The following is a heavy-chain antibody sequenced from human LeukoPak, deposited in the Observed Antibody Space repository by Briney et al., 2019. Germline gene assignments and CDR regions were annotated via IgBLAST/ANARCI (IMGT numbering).Heavy chain of an antibody. D-gene: IGHD3-22*01. CDR1: GGSFSGYY. Sequence: SETLSLTCAVYGGSFSGYYWSWIRQPPGKGLEWIGEINHSGSTNYNPSLKSRATISVDTSKNQFSLKLSSVTAADTAVYCCARAGDTSGYSDYWGQGTLVTVSS. CDR2: INHSGST. J-gene: IGHJ4*02. CDR3: ARAGDTSGYSDY. V-gene: IGHV4-34*01.